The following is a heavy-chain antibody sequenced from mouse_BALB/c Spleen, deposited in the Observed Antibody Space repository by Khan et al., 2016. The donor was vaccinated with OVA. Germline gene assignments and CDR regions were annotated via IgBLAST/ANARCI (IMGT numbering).Heavy chain of an antibody. J-gene: IGHJ4*01. Sequence: QIQLVQSGPELKKPGETVKISCKASGYTFTNYGMNWVKQAPGKGLKWMGWINTYTGEPPYADDLKGRFAFSLETSASTAYLQINNLKNEDTATYFCARPPYFSYVMVFWGQGTSITVSS. CDR1: GYTFTNYG. V-gene: IGHV9-3-1*01. D-gene: IGHD2-10*01. CDR2: INTYTGEP. CDR3: ARPPYFSYVMVF.